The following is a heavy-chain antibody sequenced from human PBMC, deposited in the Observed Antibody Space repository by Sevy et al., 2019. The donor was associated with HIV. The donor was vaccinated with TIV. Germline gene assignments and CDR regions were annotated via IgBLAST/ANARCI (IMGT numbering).Heavy chain of an antibody. CDR2: ISYDGSNK. Sequence: GGSLRLSCAASGFTFSSYAMHWVRQAPGKGLEWVAVISYDGSNKYYADSVKGRFTISRDNSKNTLYLQMNSLGAEDTALYYCAMILGYCSSTSCYWGAFDIWGQGPMVTVSS. CDR1: GFTFSSYA. J-gene: IGHJ3*02. CDR3: AMILGYCSSTSCYWGAFDI. D-gene: IGHD2-2*01. V-gene: IGHV3-30-3*01.